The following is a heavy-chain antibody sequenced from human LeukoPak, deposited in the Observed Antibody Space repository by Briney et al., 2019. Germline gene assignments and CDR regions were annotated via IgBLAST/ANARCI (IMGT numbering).Heavy chain of an antibody. V-gene: IGHV1-69*05. CDR1: GGTFSSYA. D-gene: IGHD6-6*01. CDR2: IIPIFGTA. CDR3: ATSYSRSVYYYYMDV. J-gene: IGHJ6*03. Sequence: ASVKVSCKASGGTFSSYAISWVRQAPGQGLEWMGGIIPIFGTANYAQKFQGRVTITTDESTSTAYMELSSLRSEDTAVYYCATSYSRSVYYYYMDVWGKGTTVTVSS.